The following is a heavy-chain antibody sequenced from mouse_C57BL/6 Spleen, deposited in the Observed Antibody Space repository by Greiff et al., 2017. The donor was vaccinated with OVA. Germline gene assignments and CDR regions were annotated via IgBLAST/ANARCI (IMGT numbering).Heavy chain of an antibody. CDR2: IHPNSGST. J-gene: IGHJ1*03. Sequence: VQLQQPGAELVKPGASVKLSCTASGSTFTRYWMHWVKQRPGPGLEWIGMIHPNSGSTNSNAKFKSKATLTVDKSASTAYRQLSSLTSEDSAGYYWARRAVVATRDCDVGGTGTTVTVSS. V-gene: IGHV1-64*01. CDR1: GSTFTRYW. D-gene: IGHD1-1*01. CDR3: ARRAVVATRDCDV.